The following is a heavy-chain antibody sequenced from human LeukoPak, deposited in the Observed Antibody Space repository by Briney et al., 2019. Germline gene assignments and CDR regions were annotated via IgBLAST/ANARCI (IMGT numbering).Heavy chain of an antibody. CDR3: ARVFFDVVVPAAIYWFDP. V-gene: IGHV1-18*01. CDR1: GYSFTNYD. CDR2: ISAYSGNT. Sequence: ASVKVSCKASGYSFTNYDISWVRQAPGQGLEWMGWISAYSGNTNYAQKLQGRVSMTTDTSTNTAYMDLRSLRSDDTAVYYCARVFFDVVVPAAIYWFDPWGQGTLVTVSS. D-gene: IGHD2-2*01. J-gene: IGHJ5*02.